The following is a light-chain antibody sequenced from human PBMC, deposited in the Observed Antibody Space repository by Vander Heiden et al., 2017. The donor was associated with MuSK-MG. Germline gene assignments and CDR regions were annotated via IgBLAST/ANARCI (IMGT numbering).Light chain of an antibody. CDR3: QHDGSSRFT. Sequence: ENVLTQSPGTLSLSPGERATLSCRASQSVSTITYLAWYQQKPGQAPRLLLHGASSRARGIPDRFSGSGSGTDFTLTISRLEPEDFAVYYCQHDGSSRFTFGQGTKLXIK. J-gene: IGKJ2*01. CDR2: GAS. CDR1: QSVSTITY. V-gene: IGKV3-20*01.